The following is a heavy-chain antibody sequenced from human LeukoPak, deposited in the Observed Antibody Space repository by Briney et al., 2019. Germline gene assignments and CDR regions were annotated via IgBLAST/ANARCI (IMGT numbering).Heavy chain of an antibody. J-gene: IGHJ4*02. V-gene: IGHV4-39*07. D-gene: IGHD1-26*01. CDR2: IYYSGTT. CDR3: ATTTIRLGF. Sequence: SETLSLTCTVSGGSISSSSHYWGWVRQPPGKGLEWIGSIYYSGTTYYNPSLKSRVTISVDTSKNQFSLRLSSVTAADTAVYYCATTTIRLGFWGQGTLVTVSS. CDR1: GGSISSSSHY.